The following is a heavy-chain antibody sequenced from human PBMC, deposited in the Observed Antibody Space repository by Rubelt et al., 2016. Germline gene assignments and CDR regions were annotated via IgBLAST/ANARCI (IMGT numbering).Heavy chain of an antibody. J-gene: IGHJ4*02. Sequence: EVQVLESGGGLVQPGGSLRLSCAASGFTFNNAWMSWVRQAPGKGLEWVGRIKSKTDGGTTDYAAPVKGRFTISRDDSKNTRYLQMNGLKTEDTAVYYCATVSQYYVDSGGRRMGGQGTLVTVSS. CDR2: IKSKTDGGTT. D-gene: IGHD3-22*01. CDR1: GFTFNNAW. CDR3: ATVSQYYVDSGGRRM. V-gene: IGHV3-15*01.